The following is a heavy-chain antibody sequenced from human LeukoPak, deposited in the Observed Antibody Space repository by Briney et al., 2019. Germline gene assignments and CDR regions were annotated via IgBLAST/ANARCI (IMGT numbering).Heavy chain of an antibody. D-gene: IGHD1-7*01. V-gene: IGHV3-33*08. CDR3: ASTTKFAFDI. Sequence: AGGSLRLSCAASGFTFSSYGMHWVRQAPGKGLEWVAVIWYGGSNKYYADSVKGRFTISRDNSKNTLYLQMNSLRAEDTAVYYCASTTKFAFDIWGQGTMVTVSS. J-gene: IGHJ3*02. CDR2: IWYGGSNK. CDR1: GFTFSSYG.